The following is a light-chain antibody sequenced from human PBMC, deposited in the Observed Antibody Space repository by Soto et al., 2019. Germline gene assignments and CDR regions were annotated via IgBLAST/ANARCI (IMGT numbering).Light chain of an antibody. Sequence: QSVLTQQPSVSAAPGQKVTISCSGSSSNIVSWYQQLPGTAPKLLIYDNNKRPSGIPDRFSGSKSGTSATLGITGLQTGDEAVYYCGMWDSSLSVVVFGGGTKLTVL. V-gene: IGLV1-51*01. CDR3: GMWDSSLSVVV. CDR2: DNN. J-gene: IGLJ2*01. CDR1: SSNI.